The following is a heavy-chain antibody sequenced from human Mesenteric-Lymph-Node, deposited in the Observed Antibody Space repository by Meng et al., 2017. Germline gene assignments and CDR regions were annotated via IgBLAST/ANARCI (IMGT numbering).Heavy chain of an antibody. CDR3: ARFRYVSGSFYPDDC. D-gene: IGHD3-10*01. Sequence: SETLSLTCTVSNYSIRSGLYWGWIRQSPGKGLEWIGSIYHSGSTYYNPSLKSRVTMSVDTSKNHFSLKLSSVTAADTAVYYCARFRYVSGSFYPDDCWSQGTLVTVSS. CDR2: IYHSGST. V-gene: IGHV4-38-2*02. J-gene: IGHJ4*02. CDR1: NYSIRSGLY.